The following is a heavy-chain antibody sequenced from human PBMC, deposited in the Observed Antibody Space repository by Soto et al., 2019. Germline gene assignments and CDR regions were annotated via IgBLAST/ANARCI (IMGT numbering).Heavy chain of an antibody. CDR2: INHSGST. D-gene: IGHD3-10*01. V-gene: IGHV4-34*01. CDR3: ATHMIRGYYFDS. J-gene: IGHJ4*02. CDR1: GGSFSGYY. Sequence: SETLSLTCAVYGGSFSGYYWSWIRQPPGKGLEWIGEINHSGSTNYNPSLKSRVTISADTSKNQFALKLNSVTAADTAVYSCATHMIRGYYFDSWGQGALVTVTS.